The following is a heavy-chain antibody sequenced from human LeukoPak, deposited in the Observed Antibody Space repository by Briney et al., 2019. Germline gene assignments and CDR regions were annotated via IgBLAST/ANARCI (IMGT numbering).Heavy chain of an antibody. Sequence: SETLSLTCTVSAYSINSGYYWGWIRQPPGKGLEWIGSIYHSGSTYYNPSLKSRVTISLDSSWNQFSLKLTSVTAADTAVYFCAGYHAYGVTTPPLGYWGQGTLVTVSS. V-gene: IGHV4-38-2*02. J-gene: IGHJ4*02. CDR1: AYSINSGYY. CDR3: AGYHAYGVTTPPLGY. CDR2: IYHSGST. D-gene: IGHD4-17*01.